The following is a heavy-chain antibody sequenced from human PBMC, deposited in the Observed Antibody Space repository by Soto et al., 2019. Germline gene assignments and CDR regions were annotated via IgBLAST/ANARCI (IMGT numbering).Heavy chain of an antibody. V-gene: IGHV1-18*01. CDR3: ARIISGGHFDY. CDR2: ISAYNGNT. Sequence: ASVKVSCKASGGTFSSYTIRWVRQAPGQGLEWMGWISAYNGNTNYAQKLQGRVTMTRDTSTSTVYMELSSLGSEDTAVYYCARIISGGHFDYWGQGTLVTVPS. CDR1: GGTFSSYT. D-gene: IGHD2-15*01. J-gene: IGHJ4*02.